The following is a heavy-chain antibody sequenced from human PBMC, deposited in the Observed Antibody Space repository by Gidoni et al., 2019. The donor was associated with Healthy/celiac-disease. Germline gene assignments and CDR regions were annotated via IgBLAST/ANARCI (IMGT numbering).Heavy chain of an antibody. Sequence: QVQLQESGPGLVKPSQTLSLTFTVSGGSISSGGYYWSWIRQHPGKGLEWIGYIYYSGSTYYNPSLKSRVTISVDTSKNQFSLKLSSVTAADTAVYYCARGIRGYDSYYFDYWGQGTLVTVSS. CDR3: ARGIRGYDSYYFDY. CDR1: GGSISSGGYY. V-gene: IGHV4-31*03. CDR2: IYYSGST. D-gene: IGHD5-12*01. J-gene: IGHJ4*02.